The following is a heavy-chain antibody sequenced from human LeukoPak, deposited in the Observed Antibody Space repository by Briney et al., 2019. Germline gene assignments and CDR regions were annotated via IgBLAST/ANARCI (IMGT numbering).Heavy chain of an antibody. CDR3: AKDEIAVAAKRGEYFDY. CDR2: ISSSSSYI. Sequence: GGSLRLSCAASGFTFSSYSMNWVRQAPGKGLEWVSSISSSSSYIYYADSVKGRFTISRDNSKNTLYLQMNSLRAEDTAVYYCAKDEIAVAAKRGEYFDYWGQGTLVTASS. D-gene: IGHD6-19*01. J-gene: IGHJ4*02. CDR1: GFTFSSYS. V-gene: IGHV3-21*01.